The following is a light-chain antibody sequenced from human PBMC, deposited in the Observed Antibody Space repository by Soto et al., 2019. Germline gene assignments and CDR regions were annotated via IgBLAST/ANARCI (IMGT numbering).Light chain of an antibody. CDR1: QSVSSSY. Sequence: EIVLTQSPGTLSLSPGEKATLSCRASQSVSSSYLAWYQQKPGQAPRLLIYGASSRATGIPDRFSGSGAGTDFTLTISRLEPEDFVLYYCHQYGSSPRTFVQGTKVEVK. CDR3: HQYGSSPRT. J-gene: IGKJ1*01. V-gene: IGKV3-20*01. CDR2: GAS.